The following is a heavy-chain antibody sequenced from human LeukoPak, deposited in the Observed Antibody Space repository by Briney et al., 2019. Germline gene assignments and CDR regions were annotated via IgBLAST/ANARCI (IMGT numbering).Heavy chain of an antibody. J-gene: IGHJ4*02. Sequence: SETLSLTSTVSGGSICSGSYYWSWIRQPAGKGLEWIGRIYTSGSTNYNPSLKSRVTISVDTSKNQFSLKLSSVTAADTAVYYCARGRFLEWLSILDYFDYWGQGTLVTVSS. CDR1: GGSICSGSYY. D-gene: IGHD3-3*01. V-gene: IGHV4-61*02. CDR3: ARGRFLEWLSILDYFDY. CDR2: IYTSGST.